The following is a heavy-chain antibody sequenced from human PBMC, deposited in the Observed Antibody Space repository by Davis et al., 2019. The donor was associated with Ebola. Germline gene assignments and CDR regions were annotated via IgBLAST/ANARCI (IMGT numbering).Heavy chain of an antibody. Sequence: MPSETLSLTCTVSGGSISNYYWSWIRQPPGKGLEWIGYIYYRGSTNYNPSLKSRVTISVDTSKNQFSLKLSSVTAADTAVYYCASLTVVTSIDYWGQGTLVTVSS. D-gene: IGHD4-23*01. J-gene: IGHJ4*02. CDR2: IYYRGST. V-gene: IGHV4-59*01. CDR1: GGSISNYY. CDR3: ASLTVVTSIDY.